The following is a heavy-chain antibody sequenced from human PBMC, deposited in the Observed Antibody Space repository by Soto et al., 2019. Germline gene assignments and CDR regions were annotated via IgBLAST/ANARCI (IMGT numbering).Heavy chain of an antibody. CDR1: GFTFSDYY. Sequence: QVQLVESGGGLVKPGGSLRLSCAASGFTFSDYYMSWIRQAPGKGLEWVSYISSSGSTRYYVDSVKGRFTISRNNAKNSLYLQMNSLRPEDTAVYYCARTGTYDSSGYFLTAYYFDYWGQGTLVTVSS. J-gene: IGHJ4*02. D-gene: IGHD3-22*01. CDR3: ARTGTYDSSGYFLTAYYFDY. CDR2: ISSSGSTR. V-gene: IGHV3-11*01.